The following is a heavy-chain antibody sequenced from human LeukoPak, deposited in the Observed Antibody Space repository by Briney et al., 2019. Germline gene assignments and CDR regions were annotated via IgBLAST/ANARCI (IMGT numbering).Heavy chain of an antibody. CDR1: GFTLGHYD. CDR2: MSYDGTNK. Sequence: GGSLRLSCAASGFTLGHYDMHWVRQAPGEGLEWVAVMSYDGTNKYYTDSVRGRFTISRDSSTNSLYLQMNSLRAEDTAVYFCAKDLSRNFHWYYMDAWGKGTTVIISS. J-gene: IGHJ6*03. V-gene: IGHV3-30*18. CDR3: AKDLSRNFHWYYMDA. D-gene: IGHD1-14*01.